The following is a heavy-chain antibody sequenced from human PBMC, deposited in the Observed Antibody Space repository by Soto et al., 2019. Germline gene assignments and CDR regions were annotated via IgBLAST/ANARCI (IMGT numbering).Heavy chain of an antibody. J-gene: IGHJ6*02. CDR1: GFTFSTYG. Sequence: QVQLVESGGGEVQPGRSLTISCAASGFTFSTYGMHWVRQTPGKGLEWVAVISYDGTNKFYSDSVKGRITISRDNFKNTLTLQMNSLRDDDTAVYSCAKDLQSYGDYDYYCYGMDVWGLGTRVTVSS. D-gene: IGHD4-17*01. V-gene: IGHV3-30*18. CDR3: AKDLQSYGDYDYYCYGMDV. CDR2: ISYDGTNK.